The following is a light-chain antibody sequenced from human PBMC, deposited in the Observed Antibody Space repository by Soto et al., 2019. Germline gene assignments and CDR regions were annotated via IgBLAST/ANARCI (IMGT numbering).Light chain of an antibody. V-gene: IGKV1-39*01. CDR3: QQSYTTTPLA. CDR1: QSISKY. CDR2: GAS. J-gene: IGKJ2*01. Sequence: DIQMTQSPSSLSASVGDRVTITCRASQSISKYLNWYQQKPGKAPKLLIVGASRLQSGVPSRFSGRGAGREFSLTISSLQPEDFATYSCQQSYTTTPLAFGQGTRLEIK.